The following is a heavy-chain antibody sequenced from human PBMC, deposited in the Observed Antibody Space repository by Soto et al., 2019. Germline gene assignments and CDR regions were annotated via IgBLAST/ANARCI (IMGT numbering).Heavy chain of an antibody. CDR2: IIPIFGTA. CDR1: GGTFSNYA. V-gene: IGHV1-69*01. J-gene: IGHJ4*02. Sequence: QVQLVQSGAEVKKPGSSVKVSCKASGGTFSNYAISWVRQAPGQGLEWMGGIIPIFGTANYAQKFQGRVTITADESTSTAYMELSSLRSEDTAVYYCARDSSSWVGLSTMQFDYWGQGTLFTVSS. D-gene: IGHD6-13*01. CDR3: ARDSSSWVGLSTMQFDY.